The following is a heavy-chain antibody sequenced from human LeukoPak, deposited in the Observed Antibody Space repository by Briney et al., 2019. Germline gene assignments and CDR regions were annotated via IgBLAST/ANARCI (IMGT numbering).Heavy chain of an antibody. CDR2: INWNGGST. CDR3: ARGRGQNHYWYFDL. CDR1: GFTFDDYG. Sequence: GGSLRLSCAASGFTFDDYGMSWVRQAPGKGLEWVSGINWNGGSTGYADSVKGRFTISRDNAKNSLYLQMNSLRAEDTALYYCARGRGQNHYWYFDLWGRGTLVTVSS. D-gene: IGHD1-14*01. V-gene: IGHV3-20*04. J-gene: IGHJ2*01.